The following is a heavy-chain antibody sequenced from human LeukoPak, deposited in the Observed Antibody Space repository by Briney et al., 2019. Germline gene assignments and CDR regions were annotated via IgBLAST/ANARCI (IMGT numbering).Heavy chain of an antibody. CDR3: ARGRWSSGSRNYFDY. V-gene: IGHV4-59*01. D-gene: IGHD6-19*01. CDR2: IYYSGSI. J-gene: IGHJ4*02. CDR1: GGSISSYY. Sequence: SETLSLTCTVSGGSISSYYWSWIRQPPGKGLEWIGYIYYSGSINYNPSLKSRVTISVDTSKNQFSLKLSSVTAADTAVYYCARGRWSSGSRNYFDYWGQGTLVTVSS.